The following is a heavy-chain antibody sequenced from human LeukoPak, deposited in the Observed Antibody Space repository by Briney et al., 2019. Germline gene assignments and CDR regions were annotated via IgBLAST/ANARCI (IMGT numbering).Heavy chain of an antibody. D-gene: IGHD3-9*01. Sequence: GGSLRLSCAASGFTFSNAWMNWVRQAPGKGLEWVGRIKSKTDGGTTDYAAPVKGRFTISRDDSKNTLYLQMNSLKTEDTAVYYCTTASDFDWLLRVPSWDQGTLVTVSS. J-gene: IGHJ4*02. CDR2: IKSKTDGGTT. CDR1: GFTFSNAW. CDR3: TTASDFDWLLRVPS. V-gene: IGHV3-15*07.